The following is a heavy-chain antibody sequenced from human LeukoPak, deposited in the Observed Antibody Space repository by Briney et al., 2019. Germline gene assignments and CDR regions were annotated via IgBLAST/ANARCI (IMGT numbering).Heavy chain of an antibody. Sequence: PSETLSLTCTVSGGSISSSDYYWAWIRQPPGRSLEWSGSIYYSGNTHYNPSLKSRVTISVDTSKNQFSLKLSSVTAADTAVYYCARQGLIVMAGEGDFDYWGQGTLVTVSS. D-gene: IGHD5-24*01. J-gene: IGHJ4*02. CDR2: IYYSGNT. V-gene: IGHV4-39*01. CDR3: ARQGLIVMAGEGDFDY. CDR1: GGSISSSDYY.